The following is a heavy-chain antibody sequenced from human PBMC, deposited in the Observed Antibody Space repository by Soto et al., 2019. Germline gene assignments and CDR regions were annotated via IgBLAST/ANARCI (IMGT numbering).Heavy chain of an antibody. J-gene: IGHJ5*01. D-gene: IGHD6-19*01. CDR1: GSSIIGYY. CDR2: IHYSGSA. V-gene: IGHV4-59*12. CDR3: ARGGGGSGINWFGS. Sequence: SETLSLTCTFSGSSIIGYYWTWIRQSPERGLEWIGYIHYSGSANHNPSLNSRLTMSVDRSKSQFSMKLASVTAADTAVYYCARGGGGSGINWFGSWGRRTLVTVSS.